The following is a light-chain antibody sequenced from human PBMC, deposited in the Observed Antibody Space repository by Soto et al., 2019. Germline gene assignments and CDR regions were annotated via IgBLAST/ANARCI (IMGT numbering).Light chain of an antibody. V-gene: IGKV3-15*01. Sequence: EMVLAQSPAALSVSPGERATLSCRASQSVSSNLAWYQQKPGQAPRLLIYGASTRATGIPARFSGSGSGTEFTLTISSLQSEDFAVYYCQQYNNWRPVTFGGGTKVDIK. CDR2: GAS. CDR3: QQYNNWRPVT. J-gene: IGKJ4*01. CDR1: QSVSSN.